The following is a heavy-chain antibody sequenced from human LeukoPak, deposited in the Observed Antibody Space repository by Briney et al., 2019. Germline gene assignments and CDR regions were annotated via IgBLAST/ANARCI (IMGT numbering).Heavy chain of an antibody. CDR1: GFTFGSYW. Sequence: GGSLRLSCAASGFTFGSYWMSWVRQAPGKGLEWVANIKQDGSEKYYVDSVKGRFTISRDNAKNSLYLQMNSLRAEDTAVYYCARALEVLRYFDWLFPFDYWGQGTLVTVSS. CDR3: ARALEVLRYFDWLFPFDY. D-gene: IGHD3-9*01. V-gene: IGHV3-7*01. CDR2: IKQDGSEK. J-gene: IGHJ4*02.